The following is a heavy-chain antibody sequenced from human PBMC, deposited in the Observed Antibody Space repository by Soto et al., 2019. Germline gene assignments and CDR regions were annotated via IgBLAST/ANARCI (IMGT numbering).Heavy chain of an antibody. CDR1: GFTFSSYS. J-gene: IGHJ6*02. CDR3: AREFCSGGSCSLGYYGMDV. V-gene: IGHV3-21*01. CDR2: ISSSSSYI. D-gene: IGHD2-15*01. Sequence: GGSLRLSCAASGFTFSSYSMNWVRQAPGKGLEWVSSISSSSSYIYYADSVKGRFTISRDNAKNSLYLQMNSLRAEDTAVYYCAREFCSGGSCSLGYYGMDVWGQGTTVTVSS.